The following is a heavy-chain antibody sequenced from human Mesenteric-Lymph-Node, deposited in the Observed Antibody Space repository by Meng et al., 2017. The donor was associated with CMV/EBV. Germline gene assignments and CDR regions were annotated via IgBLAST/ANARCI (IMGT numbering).Heavy chain of an antibody. Sequence: SETLSLTCAVSGDSISSRNWWSWVRQPPGKGLQWIGEVYHSGSTNYHPSLSSRITISLDNSKNQFSLRLSSVTAADTAVYYCARAGRYCGGDCFFEYWGQGILVTVSS. CDR2: VYHSGST. CDR3: ARAGRYCGGDCFFEY. CDR1: GDSISSRNW. J-gene: IGHJ4*02. V-gene: IGHV4-4*02. D-gene: IGHD2-21*01.